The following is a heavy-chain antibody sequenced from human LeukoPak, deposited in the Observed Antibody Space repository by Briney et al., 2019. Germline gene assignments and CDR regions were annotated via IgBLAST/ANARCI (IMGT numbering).Heavy chain of an antibody. D-gene: IGHD6-19*01. Sequence: PSETLSLTCAVYGGSFSGYYWSWIRQPPGKGLEWIGEINHSGSTNYNPSLKTRVTISVDTSKNQFSLKLSSVTAADTAVYYCARRSSGWCANAFDIWGQGTMVTVSS. V-gene: IGHV4-34*01. CDR3: ARRSSGWCANAFDI. J-gene: IGHJ3*02. CDR1: GGSFSGYY. CDR2: INHSGST.